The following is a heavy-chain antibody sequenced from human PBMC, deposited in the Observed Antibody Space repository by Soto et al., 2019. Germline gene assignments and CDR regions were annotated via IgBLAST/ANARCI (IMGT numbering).Heavy chain of an antibody. V-gene: IGHV3-23*01. Sequence: EVQLLESGGGLVQPGGSLRLSCAASGFTFSSYAMSWVRQAPGKGLEWVSAISGSGGSTYYADSVKGRFTISRDNSKNTLYLQMNSLRAEDTAVYYCVHQQQLDYYYGRDVWGQGTTFTVSS. D-gene: IGHD6-13*01. J-gene: IGHJ6*02. CDR1: GFTFSSYA. CDR3: VHQQQLDYYYGRDV. CDR2: ISGSGGST.